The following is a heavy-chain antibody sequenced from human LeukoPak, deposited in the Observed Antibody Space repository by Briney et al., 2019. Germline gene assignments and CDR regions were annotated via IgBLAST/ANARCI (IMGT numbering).Heavy chain of an antibody. Sequence: SETLSLTCAVYGGSFSGYYWSWIRQPPGKRLEWVGEINHSGSTNYNPSLKNRVTISVDTSKNQFSLKLSSVTAADTAVYYCARGFVVVAATGAFDIWGQGTMVTVSS. J-gene: IGHJ3*02. CDR1: GGSFSGYY. CDR3: ARGFVVVAATGAFDI. CDR2: INHSGST. D-gene: IGHD2-15*01. V-gene: IGHV4-34*01.